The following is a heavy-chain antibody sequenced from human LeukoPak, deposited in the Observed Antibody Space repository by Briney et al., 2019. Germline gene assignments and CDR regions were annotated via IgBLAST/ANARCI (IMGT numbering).Heavy chain of an antibody. Sequence: PGGSLRLSCAASGFTFSNYAMSWVRQSPGRGLEWVSAILASGDRTHYADSVKGRFTISRDNSKNTLYVQVNSLGTEDTAAYYCAKGSYYDSSGSFYFDYWGQGTLVTVSS. CDR1: GFTFSNYA. V-gene: IGHV3-23*01. D-gene: IGHD3-22*01. J-gene: IGHJ4*02. CDR2: ILASGDRT. CDR3: AKGSYYDSSGSFYFDY.